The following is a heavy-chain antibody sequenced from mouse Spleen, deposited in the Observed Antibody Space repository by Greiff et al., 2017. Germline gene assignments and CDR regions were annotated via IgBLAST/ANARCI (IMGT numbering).Heavy chain of an antibody. Sequence: QVQLQQPGAELVMPGASVKLSCKASGYTFTSYWMHWVKQRPGQGLEWIGEIDPSDSYTNYNQKFKGKATLTVDKSSSTAYMQLSSLTSEDSAVYYCAKLGRAYWGQGTLVTVSA. CDR3: AKLGRAY. J-gene: IGHJ3*01. V-gene: IGHV1-69*01. D-gene: IGHD4-1*01. CDR2: IDPSDSYT. CDR1: GYTFTSYW.